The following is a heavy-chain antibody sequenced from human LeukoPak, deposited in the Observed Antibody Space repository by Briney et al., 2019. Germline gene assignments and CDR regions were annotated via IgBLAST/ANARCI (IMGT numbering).Heavy chain of an antibody. CDR3: GRGTGY. J-gene: IGHJ4*02. Sequence: GGALRLSCSVSGFTFSTSVMHWVRQAPGKGLEYVSAISSNGDNTSYADSVKGRFTISRDNSKNTLYLQMSSLRADDTAVYYCGRGTGYWGQGTLVTVSS. CDR2: ISSNGDNT. CDR1: GFTFSTSV. V-gene: IGHV3-64D*06.